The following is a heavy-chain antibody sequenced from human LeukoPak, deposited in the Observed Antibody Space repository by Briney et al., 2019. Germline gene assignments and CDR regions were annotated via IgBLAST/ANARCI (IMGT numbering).Heavy chain of an antibody. CDR1: GFTFSSYA. D-gene: IGHD3-22*01. Sequence: PGSSLRLSCSASGFTFSSYAMHWVRQAPGRGLEYVSAINSNGGTTYYSDSVKGRFTISRDNSKNTLYLQMSSLRAEDTAVYYCVKMGTYYYDSSGSNYWGQGTLVTVSS. J-gene: IGHJ4*02. CDR2: INSNGGTT. V-gene: IGHV3-64D*09. CDR3: VKMGTYYYDSSGSNY.